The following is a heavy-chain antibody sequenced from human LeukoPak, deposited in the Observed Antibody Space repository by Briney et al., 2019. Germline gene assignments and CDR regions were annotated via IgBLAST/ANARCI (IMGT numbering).Heavy chain of an antibody. Sequence: GGSLRLSCVASGFTFSSYGMHWVRQAPGKGLEWVAVISYDGSNKYYADSVKGRFTISRDNSKNTLYLQMNSLRAEDTAVYYCARDLRWQGYYFDYWGQGTLVTVSS. CDR1: GFTFSSYG. V-gene: IGHV3-30*03. J-gene: IGHJ4*02. D-gene: IGHD2-15*01. CDR3: ARDLRWQGYYFDY. CDR2: ISYDGSNK.